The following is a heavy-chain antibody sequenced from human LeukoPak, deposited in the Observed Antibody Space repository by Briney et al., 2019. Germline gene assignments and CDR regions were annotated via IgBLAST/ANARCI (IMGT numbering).Heavy chain of an antibody. Sequence: HPGGSLRLSCAASGFTISNFWMHWVRQAPGKGLVWVSRISSDGSSTSYAGSVKGRFTISRDDAKNTMDLQMNSLRAEDTAVYYCARSARGAFDIWGQGTMVTVSS. V-gene: IGHV3-74*01. CDR2: ISSDGSST. J-gene: IGHJ3*02. CDR3: ARSARGAFDI. CDR1: GFTISNFW. D-gene: IGHD4/OR15-4a*01.